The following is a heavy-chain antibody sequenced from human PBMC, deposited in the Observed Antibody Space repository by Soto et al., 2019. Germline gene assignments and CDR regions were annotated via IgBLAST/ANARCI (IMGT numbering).Heavy chain of an antibody. CDR1: GYTFTGYY. D-gene: IGHD6-13*01. V-gene: IGHV1-2*02. Sequence: ASVKFSCKASGYTFTGYYMHWVRQAPGQGLEWMGWINPNSFGTNYAQKFQGRVTMTRDTSISTAYMELSRLRSDDTAVYYCARDPIAAAGIYYFDYWGQGTLVTVSS. CDR3: ARDPIAAAGIYYFDY. J-gene: IGHJ4*02. CDR2: INPNSFGT.